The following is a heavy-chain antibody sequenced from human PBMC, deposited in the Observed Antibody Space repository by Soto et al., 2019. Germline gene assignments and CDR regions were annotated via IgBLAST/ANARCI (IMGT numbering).Heavy chain of an antibody. CDR1: GYTFTSYD. Sequence: QVQLVQSGAEVKKPGASVKVSCKASGYTFTSYDINWVRQATGQGLEWMGWMNPNSGNTGYAQKFQGSVTMTRSTSISTAYMELSSLRSEDTAVYYCARSYNWNDEWFDPWGQGTLVTVSS. CDR3: ARSYNWNDEWFDP. CDR2: MNPNSGNT. D-gene: IGHD1-20*01. V-gene: IGHV1-8*01. J-gene: IGHJ5*02.